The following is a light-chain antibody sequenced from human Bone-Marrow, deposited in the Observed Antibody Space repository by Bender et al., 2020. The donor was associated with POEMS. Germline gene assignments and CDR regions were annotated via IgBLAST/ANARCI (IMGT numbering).Light chain of an antibody. V-gene: IGLV2-23*02. J-gene: IGLJ1*01. Sequence: QSALTQPASVSGSPGQTITISCTGTSSDIGGYNYVSWYQKHPGKAPKLMIYDVSKRPSGVSNRFSGSRSGSTASLTIDGLQADDEADYYCCAYAGTTGYVFGSGTRVTVL. CDR3: CAYAGTTGYV. CDR2: DVS. CDR1: SSDIGGYNY.